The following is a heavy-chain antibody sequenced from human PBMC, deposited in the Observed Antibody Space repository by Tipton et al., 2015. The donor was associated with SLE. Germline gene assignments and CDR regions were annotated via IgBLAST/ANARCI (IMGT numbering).Heavy chain of an antibody. Sequence: TLSLTCTVSGGSISSYYWSWIRQPPGKGLELVWYIHYSGSTKYNPSLKSRVPISADASKNQFSLKLSPVTAAATVVYYYATVGDAFDIWGQGTMVTVPS. D-gene: IGHD3-10*01. CDR2: IHYSGST. CDR3: ATVGDAFDI. CDR1: GGSISSYY. V-gene: IGHV4-59*01. J-gene: IGHJ3*02.